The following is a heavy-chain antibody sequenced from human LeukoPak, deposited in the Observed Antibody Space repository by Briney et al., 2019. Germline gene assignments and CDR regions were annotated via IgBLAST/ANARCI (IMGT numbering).Heavy chain of an antibody. CDR3: ARDAGMATKYYFDY. CDR1: GYTFTGYY. V-gene: IGHV1-2*02. D-gene: IGHD5-24*01. CDR2: ISPNSGGT. J-gene: IGHJ4*02. Sequence: AASVKVSCKASGYTFTGYYMHWVRQAPGQGLEWMGWISPNSGGTNYAQKFQGRVTMTRDTSISTAYMELSRLRSDDTAVYYCARDAGMATKYYFDYWGQGTLVTVSS.